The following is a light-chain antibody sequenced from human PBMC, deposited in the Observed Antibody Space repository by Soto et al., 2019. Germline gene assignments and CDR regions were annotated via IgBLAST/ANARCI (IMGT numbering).Light chain of an antibody. Sequence: QSALTQPASVSGSPGQSITISCTGTTSDVGAYLFVSWYQQHPGKAPKLLIYDIINRPSGVSNRFSGSKSGNTASLTISGLQAEDEADYYCGSFTTSRSFVFGSGTKVTVL. J-gene: IGLJ1*01. CDR1: TSDVGAYLF. V-gene: IGLV2-14*03. CDR3: GSFTTSRSFV. CDR2: DII.